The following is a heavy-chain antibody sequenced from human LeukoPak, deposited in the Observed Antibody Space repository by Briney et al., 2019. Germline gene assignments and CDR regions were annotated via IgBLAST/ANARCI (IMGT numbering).Heavy chain of an antibody. CDR2: IYSDNT. CDR3: ARRAGAYSHPYDY. V-gene: IGHV3-53*01. J-gene: IGHJ4*02. D-gene: IGHD4/OR15-4a*01. CDR1: AFTVSSNS. Sequence: GRSLRLSCTVSAFTVSSNSMSCVRQAPGKGLEWVSFIYSDNTHYSDSVKSRFTISRDNSKNTLYLQMNSLRAAYTPVYYCARRAGAYSHPYDYWGQGTLVTVSS.